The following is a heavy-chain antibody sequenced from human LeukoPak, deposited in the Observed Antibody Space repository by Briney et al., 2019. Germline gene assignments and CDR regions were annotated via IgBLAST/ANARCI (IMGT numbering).Heavy chain of an antibody. CDR2: ISGSGGST. Sequence: GGSLRLSCAASGFTFSSYAMSWVRQAPGKGLEWVSAISGSGGSTYYADSVKGRFTISRDNSKNTLYMQMNRLRAEDTAVYYCAKDGSSWYVDYFDDWGQGTLVTVSS. CDR1: GFTFSSYA. CDR3: AKDGSSWYVDYFDD. D-gene: IGHD6-13*01. J-gene: IGHJ4*02. V-gene: IGHV3-23*01.